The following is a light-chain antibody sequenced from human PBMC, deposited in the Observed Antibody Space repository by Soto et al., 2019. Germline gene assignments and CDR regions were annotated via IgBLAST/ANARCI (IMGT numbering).Light chain of an antibody. CDR3: QQYTHWPVWS. J-gene: IGKJ1*01. V-gene: IGKV3-15*01. CDR1: QSISSN. CDR2: GPS. Sequence: EIVLTQSPATLSVSPGERATLSCRASQSISSNLAWYQQKPGQAPRLLIYGPSTRATGVPARFSVSGSGTEFTLTISSLQSEDFAMYYCQQYTHWPVWSFGQGTKVEIK.